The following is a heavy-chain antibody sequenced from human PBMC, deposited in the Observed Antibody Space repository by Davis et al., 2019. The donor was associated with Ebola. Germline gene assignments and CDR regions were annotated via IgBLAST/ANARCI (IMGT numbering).Heavy chain of an antibody. Sequence: ESLKISCAASGVSFSSYAISCVLQAPVTGLEWVSAISGSGGSTYYADSVKGRFTISRDNSKNTLYLQMNSLRAEDTGGCYCAKDFVVSVTGMGGWFDPSGQGTLVTISS. J-gene: IGHJ5*02. D-gene: IGHD6-19*01. CDR2: ISGSGGST. V-gene: IGHV3-23*01. CDR3: AKDFVVSVTGMGGWFDP. CDR1: GVSFSSYA.